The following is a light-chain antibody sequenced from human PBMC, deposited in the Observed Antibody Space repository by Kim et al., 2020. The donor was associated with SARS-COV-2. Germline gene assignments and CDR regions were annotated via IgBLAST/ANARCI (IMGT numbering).Light chain of an antibody. Sequence: VTSACTGRSSNIGAGYDVHWYQHLPGTAPKLLIYADNNRPSGVPYRFSGSKSGTSASLAITGLQAEDEADYYCQSYDRSLNGVIFGGGTQLTVL. V-gene: IGLV1-40*01. J-gene: IGLJ2*01. CDR3: QSYDRSLNGVI. CDR2: ADN. CDR1: SSNIGAGYD.